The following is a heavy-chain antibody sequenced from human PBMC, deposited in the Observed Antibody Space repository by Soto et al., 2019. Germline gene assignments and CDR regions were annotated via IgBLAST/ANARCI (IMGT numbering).Heavy chain of an antibody. CDR2: ISNSGST. J-gene: IGHJ4*02. D-gene: IGHD4-17*01. CDR3: ATESGSTYGYFDY. CDR1: GGSVTSDEDY. Sequence: PSETLSLTCTVSGGSVTSDEDYWSWIRQSPGKGLEWIGYISNSGSTGYNPSLKTRLSMSVERSKNQFTLRLTSGTAADTSVYFCATESGSTYGYFDYWGQGTQVTVSS. V-gene: IGHV4-30-4*01.